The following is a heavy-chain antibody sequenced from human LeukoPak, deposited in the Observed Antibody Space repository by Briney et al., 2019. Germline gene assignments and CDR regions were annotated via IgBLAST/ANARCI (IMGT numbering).Heavy chain of an antibody. V-gene: IGHV3-23*01. CDR2: ISGSGGST. J-gene: IGHJ4*02. D-gene: IGHD5-18*01. CDR3: AIKTRIQLWSLFDY. CDR1: GFTFSGYA. Sequence: GGSLRLSCAASGFTFSGYAMSWVRQAPGKGLEWVSAISGSGGSTYYADSVKGRFTISRDNFKNTLYLQMNSLRAEDTAVYYCAIKTRIQLWSLFDYWGQGTLVTVSS.